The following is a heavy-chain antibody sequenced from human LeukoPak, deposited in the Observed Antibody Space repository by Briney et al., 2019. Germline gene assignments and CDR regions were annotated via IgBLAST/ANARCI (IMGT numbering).Heavy chain of an antibody. Sequence: PGGSLRLSCAASGFTFSSYGMHWVRQAPGKGLEWVAVIWYDGSNKYYADSVKGRFTISRDNSKNTLYLRMNSLRAEDTAVYYCARDASYGSGSYSDYWGQGTLVTVSS. CDR1: GFTFSSYG. CDR2: IWYDGSNK. V-gene: IGHV3-33*01. CDR3: ARDASYGSGSYSDY. D-gene: IGHD3-10*01. J-gene: IGHJ4*02.